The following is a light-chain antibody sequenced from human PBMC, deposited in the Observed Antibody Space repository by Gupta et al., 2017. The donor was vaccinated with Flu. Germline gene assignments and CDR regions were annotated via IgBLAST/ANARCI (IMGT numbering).Light chain of an antibody. J-gene: IGLJ3*02. CDR3: TACKDSLNRWV. CDR1: SGALIGNNS. Sequence: ITISCSASSGALIGNNSVSWYQQHPGTAPKLIIYDVSHRPSGVPNRFSGSKSGSSASLGISGLQADDESDYYCTACKDSLNRWVFGGGTKVTVL. V-gene: IGLV2-14*04. CDR2: DVS.